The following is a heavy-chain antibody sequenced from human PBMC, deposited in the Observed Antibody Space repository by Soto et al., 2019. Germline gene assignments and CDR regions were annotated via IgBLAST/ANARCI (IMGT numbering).Heavy chain of an antibody. CDR1: GFTFSGYA. Sequence: QVQLVESGGGVVQPGGSLRVSCAASGFTFSGYAMHWVRQAPGKGLEWVAFISYDGSLKYYADSVKDRFTTSRDNSQNTLYLQMNSLRPEDTAVYYCARDVPLGHWGQGALVTVSS. CDR2: ISYDGSLK. J-gene: IGHJ4*02. D-gene: IGHD3-16*01. CDR3: ARDVPLGH. V-gene: IGHV3-30-3*01.